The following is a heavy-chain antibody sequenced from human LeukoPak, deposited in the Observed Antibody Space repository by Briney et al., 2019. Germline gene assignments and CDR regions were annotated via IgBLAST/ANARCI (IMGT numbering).Heavy chain of an antibody. V-gene: IGHV3-23*01. CDR1: GFTFSSYA. CDR3: AKDLALRYFDWLLPLGY. CDR2: ISGSGGST. Sequence: PGGSLRLSCAASGFTFSSYAMSWVRQAPGKGLEWVSAISGSGGSTYYADSVKGRFTISRDNSKNTLYLQMNSLRAEDTAVYYCAKDLALRYFDWLLPLGYWGQGTLVTVSS. J-gene: IGHJ4*02. D-gene: IGHD3-9*01.